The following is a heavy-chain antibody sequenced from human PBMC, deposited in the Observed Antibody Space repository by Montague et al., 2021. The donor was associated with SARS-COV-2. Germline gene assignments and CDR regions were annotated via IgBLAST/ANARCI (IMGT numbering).Heavy chain of an antibody. D-gene: IGHD6-13*01. CDR3: ARVGRQQLVRLSGMDV. CDR1: GGSISSSSYY. V-gene: IGHV4-39*07. CDR2: IYYSGST. J-gene: IGHJ6*02. Sequence: SETLSLTCAVSGGSISSSSYYWGWIRQPPGKGLECIGSIYYSGSTYYNPSLKSRVTISVDTSKNQSSLKLRSVTAADTAVYYCARVGRQQLVRLSGMDVWGQGTTVTVSS.